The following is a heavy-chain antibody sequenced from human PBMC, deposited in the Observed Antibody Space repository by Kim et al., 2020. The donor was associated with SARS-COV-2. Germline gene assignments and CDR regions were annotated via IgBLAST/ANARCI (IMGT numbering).Heavy chain of an antibody. CDR1: GFTFDDYA. CDR2: ISWNSGSI. V-gene: IGHV3-9*01. J-gene: IGHJ4*02. Sequence: GGSLRLSCAASGFTFDDYAMHWVRQAPGKGLEWVSGISWNSGSIGYADSVKGRFTISRDNAKNSLYLQMNSLRAEDTALYYCAKGVNYYGSGSYLMSYFDYWGQGTLVTVSS. D-gene: IGHD3-10*01. CDR3: AKGVNYYGSGSYLMSYFDY.